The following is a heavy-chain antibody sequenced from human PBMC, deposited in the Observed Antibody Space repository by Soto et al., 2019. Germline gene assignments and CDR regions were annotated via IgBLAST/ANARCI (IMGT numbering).Heavy chain of an antibody. CDR3: AHNDYGDPQAAV. J-gene: IGHJ6*02. V-gene: IGHV2-5*02. CDR2: IYWDDDK. CDR1: GFSLSTSGVG. D-gene: IGHD4-17*01. Sequence: QITLKESGPTLVKPTQPLTLTCTFSGFSLSTSGVGVGWIRQPPGKALEGLALIYWDDDKRYSPSLKSRLTITKDTSKNQVVLTMTNMDPVATATYYCAHNDYGDPQAAVWGQGTTVTVSS.